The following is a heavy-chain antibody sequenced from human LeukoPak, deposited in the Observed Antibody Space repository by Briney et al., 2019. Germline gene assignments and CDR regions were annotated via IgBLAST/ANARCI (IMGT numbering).Heavy chain of an antibody. V-gene: IGHV3-30*02. CDR1: GFTFSSHG. CDR2: IRYDGSNK. D-gene: IGHD2-21*02. J-gene: IGHJ4*02. CDR3: AKDRLVVVTAILLDY. Sequence: GGSLRLSCAASGFTFSSHGMHWVRQAPGKGLEWVAFIRYDGSNKYYADSVKGRFTISRDNSKNTLYLQMNSLRAEDTAVYYCAKDRLVVVTAILLDYWGQGTLVTVSS.